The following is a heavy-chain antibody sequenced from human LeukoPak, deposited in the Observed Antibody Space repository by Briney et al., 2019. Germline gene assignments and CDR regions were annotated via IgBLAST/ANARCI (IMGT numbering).Heavy chain of an antibody. CDR1: GFTFSSYA. CDR3: GKSSVDYYGSGTYYNAPQQ. V-gene: IGHV3-23*01. CDR2: ISDSGDNT. J-gene: IGHJ1*01. Sequence: GGSLRLSCAASGFTFSSYAMSWVRQAPGKGLEWVSGISDSGDNTYYAGSVKGRFTISRDNSKNTLYLQMNSLRAEDTAVYYCGKSSVDYYGSGTYYNAPQQWGQGTLVAVSS. D-gene: IGHD3-10*01.